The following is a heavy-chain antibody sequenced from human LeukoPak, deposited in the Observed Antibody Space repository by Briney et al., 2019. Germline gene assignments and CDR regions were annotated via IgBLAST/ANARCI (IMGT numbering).Heavy chain of an antibody. CDR2: IYTSGST. V-gene: IGHV4-4*09. Sequence: SETLSLTCTVSGGSISSYYWSWIRQPPGKGLEWIGHIYTSGSTNYNPSLKSRVTISVDTSKNQFSLKLSSVTAADTAVYYCARHYRTGTDTHFGYWGQGTLVTVSS. J-gene: IGHJ4*02. CDR1: GGSISSYY. D-gene: IGHD1-1*01. CDR3: ARHYRTGTDTHFGY.